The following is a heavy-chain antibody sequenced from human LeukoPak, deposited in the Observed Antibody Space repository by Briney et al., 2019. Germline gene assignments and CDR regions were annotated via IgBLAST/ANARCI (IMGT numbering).Heavy chain of an antibody. D-gene: IGHD6-19*01. J-gene: IGHJ4*02. V-gene: IGHV3-64*01. CDR2: ISSNGGST. Sequence: GGSLRLSCAASGFTFSSYAMHWVRQAPGKGLEYVSAISSNGGSTYYANSVKGRFTISRDNSKNTLYLQMNSLRVEDTAVYYCAKDFVAVAGGKVDCWGQGTLVTVSS. CDR1: GFTFSSYA. CDR3: AKDFVAVAGGKVDC.